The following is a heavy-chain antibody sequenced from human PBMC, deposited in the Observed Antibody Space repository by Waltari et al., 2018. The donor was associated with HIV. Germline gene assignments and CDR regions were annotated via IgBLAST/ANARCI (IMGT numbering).Heavy chain of an antibody. CDR1: GFTFSSYW. V-gene: IGHV3-74*01. CDR3: VRDSVLKGTGPHFDY. D-gene: IGHD3-9*01. Sequence: EVQLVESGGGLVQPGGSLRLSCAASGFTFSSYWMHWVRQPPRKGLVWVSRINGEGTATTYADSVKGRFTISRDNAKNTLYLQMNSLGAEDTAVYYCVRDSVLKGTGPHFDYWGQGILVTVSS. J-gene: IGHJ4*02. CDR2: INGEGTAT.